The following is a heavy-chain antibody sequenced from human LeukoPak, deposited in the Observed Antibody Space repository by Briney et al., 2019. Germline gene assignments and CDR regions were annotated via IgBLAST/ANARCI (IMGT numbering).Heavy chain of an antibody. CDR3: ARGFVDGGGSWYFDY. CDR2: IYSGGST. CDR1: GFTVRSNY. D-gene: IGHD2-15*01. Sequence: GGSLTLSRAASGFTVRSNYMSWVGPAAGKGLEGVSVIYSGGSTDYADSVKGRFTISGDNSQNTLYLQMNSLRAEDTAVYYCARGFVDGGGSWYFDYWGQGTVVTVSS. J-gene: IGHJ4*02. V-gene: IGHV3-66*01.